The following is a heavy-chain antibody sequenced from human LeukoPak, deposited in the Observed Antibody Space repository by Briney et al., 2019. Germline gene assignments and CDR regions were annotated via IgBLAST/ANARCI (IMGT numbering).Heavy chain of an antibody. CDR1: GFTFSSYG. CDR2: IWYDGSNK. D-gene: IGHD1-26*01. Sequence: GGSLRLSCAASGFTFSSYGMHWVRQAPGKGLEWVAVIWYDGSNKYYADSVKGRFTISRDNSKNTLYLQMNSLRAEDTAVCYCAKDLGFRVGATAGGDYWGQGTLVTVSS. CDR3: AKDLGFRVGATAGGDY. J-gene: IGHJ4*02. V-gene: IGHV3-33*06.